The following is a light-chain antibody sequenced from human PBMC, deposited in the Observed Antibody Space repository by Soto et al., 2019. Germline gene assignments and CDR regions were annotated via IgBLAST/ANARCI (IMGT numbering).Light chain of an antibody. V-gene: IGKV3-20*01. CDR1: ESVRDE. J-gene: IGKJ2*01. CDR2: DSS. CDR3: QQYGSSPPYT. Sequence: EAVLTQSPATLSLSPGERATLSCRASESVRDELGWYQQKPGQAPRLLIFDSSNRATGIPARFSGSGYGTDFTLTISRLEPEDFAVYYCQQYGSSPPYTFGQGTKLEIK.